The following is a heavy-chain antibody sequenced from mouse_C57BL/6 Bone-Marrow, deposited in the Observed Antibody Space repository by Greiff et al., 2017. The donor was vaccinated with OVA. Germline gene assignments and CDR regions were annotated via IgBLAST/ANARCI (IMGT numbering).Heavy chain of an antibody. CDR3: VRHGGDYYGSSYEYFDV. D-gene: IGHD1-1*01. J-gene: IGHJ1*03. CDR1: GFSFNTYA. CDR2: IRSKSNNYAT. Sequence: DVKLVESGGGLVQPKGSLKLSCAASGFSFNTYAMNWVRQAPGKGLEWVARIRSKSNNYATYYADSVKDRFTISRDDSESMLYLQMNNLKTEDTAMYYCVRHGGDYYGSSYEYFDVWGTGTTVTVSS. V-gene: IGHV10-1*01.